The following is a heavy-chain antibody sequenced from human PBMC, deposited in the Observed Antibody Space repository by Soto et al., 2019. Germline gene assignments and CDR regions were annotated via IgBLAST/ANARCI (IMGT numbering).Heavy chain of an antibody. Sequence: SETLSLTCAVSGYSITSSSFWCWIRQPPGKGLEWIGSIYLGGTTYYDPSLNSRVTISVDTSTNEFSLKLSSVTAADTAVYYSARPRPNFGAVDSWGQGALVTVSS. J-gene: IGHJ4*02. D-gene: IGHD3-16*01. CDR1: GYSITSSSF. CDR2: IYLGGTT. V-gene: IGHV4-38-2*01. CDR3: ARPRPNFGAVDS.